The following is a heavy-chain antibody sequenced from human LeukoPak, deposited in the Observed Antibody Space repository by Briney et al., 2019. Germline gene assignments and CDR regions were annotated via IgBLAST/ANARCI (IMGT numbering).Heavy chain of an antibody. J-gene: IGHJ4*02. CDR1: GFTFNNFA. CDR3: AKYYYDSSASSGGFDS. V-gene: IGHV3-23*01. CDR2: ISSAGETA. D-gene: IGHD3-22*01. Sequence: GGSLRLSCSASGFTFNNFALSWVRQAPGKGLEWVSAISSAGETAFYADSVRGRFTISRDNSKNTVYLQMNTLRIEDMAIYYCAKYYYDSSASSGGFDSWGEGTLVTVSS.